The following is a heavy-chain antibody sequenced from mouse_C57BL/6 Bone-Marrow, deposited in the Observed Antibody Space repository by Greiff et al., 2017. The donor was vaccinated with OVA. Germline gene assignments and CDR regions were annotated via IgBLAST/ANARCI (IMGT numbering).Heavy chain of an antibody. CDR2: IDPETGGT. CDR1: GYTFTDYE. V-gene: IGHV1-15*01. CDR3: TPIYYDYDKDY. J-gene: IGHJ2*01. D-gene: IGHD2-4*01. Sequence: QVQLKQSGAELVRPGASVTLSCKASGYTFTDYEMHWVKQTPVHGLEWIGAIDPETGGTAYNQKFKGKAILTADKSSSTAYMELRSLTSEDSAVYYCTPIYYDYDKDYWGQGTTLTVSS.